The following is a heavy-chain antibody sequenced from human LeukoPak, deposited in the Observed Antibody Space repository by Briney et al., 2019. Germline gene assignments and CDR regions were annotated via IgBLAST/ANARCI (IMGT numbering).Heavy chain of an antibody. V-gene: IGHV1-2*06. D-gene: IGHD2/OR15-2a*01. CDR2: INPNSGGT. J-gene: IGHJ4*02. CDR1: GYTFTGYY. CDR3: ARAGFDDGSMSNELDY. Sequence: ASVKVSCKVSGYTFTGYYMHWVRQAPGQGLEWMGRINPNSGGTNYAQKFQGRVTMTRDTSISTAYMELSRLRSDDTAVYYCARAGFDDGSMSNELDYWGQGTLVTVSS.